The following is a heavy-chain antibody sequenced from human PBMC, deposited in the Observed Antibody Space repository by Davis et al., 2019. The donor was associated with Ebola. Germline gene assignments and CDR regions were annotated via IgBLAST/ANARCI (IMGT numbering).Heavy chain of an antibody. Sequence: GESLKISCAASGFTFSSYAMSWVRQAPGKGLEWVSAISGSGGSTYYADSVKGRFTISRDNSKNTLYLQMNSLRAEDTAVYYCAKEPRLVGAVYFDYWGQGTLVTVSS. J-gene: IGHJ4*02. D-gene: IGHD1-26*01. CDR2: ISGSGGST. CDR1: GFTFSSYA. V-gene: IGHV3-23*01. CDR3: AKEPRLVGAVYFDY.